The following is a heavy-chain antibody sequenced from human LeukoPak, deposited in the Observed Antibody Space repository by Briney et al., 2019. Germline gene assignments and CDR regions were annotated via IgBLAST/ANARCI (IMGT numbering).Heavy chain of an antibody. Sequence: GGSLRLSCAASGFTFNKAWMSWGRLAPGKGLEWGGRIKNKGDGGTTDYAAPVKGRFTVSRDDSKSTLYLQMNSLKTADTAVYYCTTSGTPFEYWGQGTLVTVYS. D-gene: IGHD3-10*01. CDR1: GFTFNKAW. V-gene: IGHV3-15*01. J-gene: IGHJ4*02. CDR3: TTSGTPFEY. CDR2: IKNKGDGGTT.